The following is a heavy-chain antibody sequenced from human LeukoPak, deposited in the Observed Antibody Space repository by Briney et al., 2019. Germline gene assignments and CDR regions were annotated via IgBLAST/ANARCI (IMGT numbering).Heavy chain of an antibody. Sequence: SETLSLTCTVSGYFSTSYYWGWIRQPPGKGLEWIASIRHDGHTYYNVSVRSQVTISIDMSRNQFSLTLNSLTAADTAVYYCARQMATKGEWAFDVWGQGTMVTVSS. CDR3: ARQMATKGEWAFDV. CDR2: IRHDGHT. V-gene: IGHV4-38-2*02. CDR1: GYFSTSYY. J-gene: IGHJ3*01. D-gene: IGHD5-12*01.